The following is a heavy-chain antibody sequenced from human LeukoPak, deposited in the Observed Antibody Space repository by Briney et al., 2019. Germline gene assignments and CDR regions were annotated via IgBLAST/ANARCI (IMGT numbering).Heavy chain of an antibody. CDR2: IYSGGTT. CDR1: GFTVSSNY. D-gene: IGHD3-10*01. V-gene: IGHV3-66*01. CDR3: ARAPRSLYGSGSYPLGH. Sequence: GGSLRLSCAASGFTVSSNYMSWVRQAPGKGLEWVSVIYSGGTTYYADSVKGRFTISRANSKNTLYLQMNSLRAEDTAVYYCARAPRSLYGSGSYPLGHWGQGTLVTVSS. J-gene: IGHJ4*02.